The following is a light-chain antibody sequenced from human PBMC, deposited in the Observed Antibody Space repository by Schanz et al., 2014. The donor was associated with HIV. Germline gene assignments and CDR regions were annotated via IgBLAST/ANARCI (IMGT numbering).Light chain of an antibody. Sequence: QSVLTQPPSASGTPGQRVTISCAGSSSNIGSNTVNWYQQLPGMAPKLLIYSNNQRPSGVPDRFSGSKSGTSASLAITGLQAEDEADYYCQSYDSSLSGSNVFGTGTKLHRP. CDR3: QSYDSSLSGSNV. CDR1: SSNIGSNT. CDR2: SNN. J-gene: IGLJ1*01. V-gene: IGLV1-44*01.